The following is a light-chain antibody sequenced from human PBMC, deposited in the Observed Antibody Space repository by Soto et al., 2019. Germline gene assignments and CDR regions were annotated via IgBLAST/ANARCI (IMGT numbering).Light chain of an antibody. CDR2: GAS. CDR3: QQLHSYPIT. V-gene: IGKV1-8*01. CDR1: QGISSY. J-gene: IGKJ5*01. Sequence: AIRMTQSPSSLSASTGDRVTITCRASQGISSYLAWYQQKPGKAPKLLIYGASTLQSGVPSRFSGSESGAEFTLRINSLQPEDFGTYYCQQLHSYPITFGQGTRLEIK.